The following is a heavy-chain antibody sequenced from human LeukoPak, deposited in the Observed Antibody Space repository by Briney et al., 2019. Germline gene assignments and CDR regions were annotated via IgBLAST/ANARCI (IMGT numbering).Heavy chain of an antibody. CDR1: GYSFTNYW. Sequence: GESLKISFKGSGYSFTNYWIGWVRQMPGKGLEWMGIIYPGDSDTTYSPSFQGQVTIPVDKSISTAYLQWSSLKASDTAMYYCAFYYGSASYHYFDYWGQGTLVTVSS. V-gene: IGHV5-51*01. CDR3: AFYYGSASYHYFDY. D-gene: IGHD3-10*01. CDR2: IYPGDSDT. J-gene: IGHJ4*02.